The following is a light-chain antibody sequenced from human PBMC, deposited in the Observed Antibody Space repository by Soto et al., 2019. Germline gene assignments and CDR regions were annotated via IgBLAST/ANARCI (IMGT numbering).Light chain of an antibody. Sequence: DIQMTQSPSTLSASVGDRVTITCRASQSINIWLAWYQQRPGKGPNRLIHDASNLESGVPSRFRGSGSGTEFTLPLSRLQPDDFETYYCQQYNSYSWTFGQGTKVDIK. V-gene: IGKV1-5*01. CDR3: QQYNSYSWT. J-gene: IGKJ1*01. CDR2: DAS. CDR1: QSINIW.